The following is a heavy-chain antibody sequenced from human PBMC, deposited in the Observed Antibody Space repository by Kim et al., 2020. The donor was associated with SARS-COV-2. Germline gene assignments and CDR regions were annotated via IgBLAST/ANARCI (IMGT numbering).Heavy chain of an antibody. Sequence: SETLSLTCAVYGGSFSGYYWSWIRQPPGKGLEWIGEINHSGSTNYNPSLKSRVTISVDTSKNQFSLKLSSVTAADTAVYYCARSSWGGWLQLRGGYFDYWGQGTLVTVSS. J-gene: IGHJ4*02. CDR2: INHSGST. D-gene: IGHD5-12*01. V-gene: IGHV4-34*01. CDR3: ARSSWGGWLQLRGGYFDY. CDR1: GGSFSGYY.